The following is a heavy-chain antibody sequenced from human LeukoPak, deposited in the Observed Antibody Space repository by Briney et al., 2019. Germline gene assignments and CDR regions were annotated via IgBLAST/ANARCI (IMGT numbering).Heavy chain of an antibody. D-gene: IGHD4-23*01. Sequence: SETLSLTCTVSGGSINSYYWSWIRQPAGKGLEWIGRIYSSGSTNYNPSLKSRVSMSVDTSKSQFSLKLTSVTAADTALYYCARGGKATVVTMWGQGILVTVSS. CDR2: IYSSGST. CDR3: ARGGKATVVTM. J-gene: IGHJ4*02. CDR1: GGSINSYY. V-gene: IGHV4-4*07.